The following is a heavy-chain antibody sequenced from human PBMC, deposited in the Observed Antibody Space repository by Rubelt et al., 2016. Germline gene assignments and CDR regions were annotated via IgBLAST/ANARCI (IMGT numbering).Heavy chain of an antibody. D-gene: IGHD7-27*01. CDR2: INHSGST. V-gene: IGHV4-34*01. J-gene: IGHJ3*02. Sequence: QVQLQQWGAGLLKPSETLSLTCAVYGGSFSGYYWRWIRQPPGKGLEWIGEINHSGSTNYNPSLKSRITISVNPRTNQFSLKGSSVTAAETAVYYCARRLRYLTGVDRLDAFDIWGQGTMVTVSS. CDR3: ARRLRYLTGVDRLDAFDI. CDR1: GGSFSGYY.